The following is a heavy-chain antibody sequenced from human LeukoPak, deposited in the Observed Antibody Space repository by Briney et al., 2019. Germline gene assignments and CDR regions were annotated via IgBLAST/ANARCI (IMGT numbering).Heavy chain of an antibody. Sequence: GGSLRLSCAASGFTFSSYAMSWVRQAPGKGLEWVSAISGSGGSTYYADSVKGRFTISRDNSKNTLYLQMNSLRAEDTAVYYCAKWAYGGNSLRPDAFDIWGQGTMVTVSS. CDR3: AKWAYGGNSLRPDAFDI. CDR2: ISGSGGST. J-gene: IGHJ3*02. V-gene: IGHV3-23*01. CDR1: GFTFSSYA. D-gene: IGHD4-23*01.